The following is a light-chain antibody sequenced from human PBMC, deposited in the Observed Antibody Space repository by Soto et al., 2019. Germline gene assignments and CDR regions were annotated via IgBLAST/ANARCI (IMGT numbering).Light chain of an antibody. Sequence: LTQPASVSASPGQSIAISCTGSSSDVGGYNYVSWYQQHPGKAPKLMIYDVSNRPSGVSNRFSGSKSGNTASLTISGLQAEDEADYYCSSYTSSTTYVFGAGTKVTVL. CDR1: SSDVGGYNY. CDR3: SSYTSSTTYV. CDR2: DVS. V-gene: IGLV2-14*01. J-gene: IGLJ1*01.